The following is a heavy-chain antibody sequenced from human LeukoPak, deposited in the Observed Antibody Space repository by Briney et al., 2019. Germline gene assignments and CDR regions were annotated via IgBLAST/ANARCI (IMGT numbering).Heavy chain of an antibody. J-gene: IGHJ5*02. Sequence: SETLSLTCTVSGGSISSSGYYWGWIRQPPGRGLEWIGYIYYSGSTNYNPSLKSRVTISVDTSKNQFSLKLSSVTAADTAVYYCARGGRHYYGSGSYTPNWFDPWGQGTLVTVSS. V-gene: IGHV4-61*08. CDR3: ARGGRHYYGSGSYTPNWFDP. CDR1: GGSISSSGYY. D-gene: IGHD3-10*01. CDR2: IYYSGST.